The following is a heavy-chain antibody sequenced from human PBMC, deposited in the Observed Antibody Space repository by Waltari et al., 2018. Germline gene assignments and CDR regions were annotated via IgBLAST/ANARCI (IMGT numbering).Heavy chain of an antibody. V-gene: IGHV3-48*03. D-gene: IGHD3-16*02. CDR2: ISRSGSTI. CDR1: GFTFSSYE. J-gene: IGHJ6*02. CDR3: ARGGRLGELSLYYYGMDV. Sequence: EVQLVESGGGLVQPGGSLRLSCAASGFTFSSYEMNWVRQAPGQGLEWVSYISRSGSTIYYADSVKGRFTISRDNAKNALYLQMNSLRAEDTAVYYCARGGRLGELSLYYYGMDVWGQGTTVTVSS.